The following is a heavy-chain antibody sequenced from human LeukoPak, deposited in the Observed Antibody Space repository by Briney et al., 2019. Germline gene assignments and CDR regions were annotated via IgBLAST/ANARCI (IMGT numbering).Heavy chain of an antibody. CDR3: ARGRYCSADICSGGDAFDI. D-gene: IGHD2-15*01. J-gene: IGHJ3*02. CDR2: IYTRGST. V-gene: IGHV4-4*07. CDR1: GGSINNYY. Sequence: TSETLSLTCTVSGGSINNYYWSWIRQPAGKGLEWIGRIYTRGSTNYNPSLKSRVTMSVDTSKNQFSLKLSSVTTADTAVYYCARGRYCSADICSGGDAFDIWGQGTMVYVSS.